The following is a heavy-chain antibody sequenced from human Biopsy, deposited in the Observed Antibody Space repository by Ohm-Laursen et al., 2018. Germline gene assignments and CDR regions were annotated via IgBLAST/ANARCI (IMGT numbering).Heavy chain of an antibody. Sequence: TLSLTCTVSRDSISNYYWTWIRQSPGKGLEWLGYIYYTGSTTYYPSVKSRVTISVDTSKNQFSLKLNSVTAAGTAVYFCARDSRGGHLNTTLITWKNLDSGGQGILVTVSS. CDR2: IYYTGST. D-gene: IGHD1/OR15-1a*01. CDR1: RDSISNYY. J-gene: IGHJ4*02. V-gene: IGHV4-59*01. CDR3: ARDSRGGHLNTTLITWKNLDS.